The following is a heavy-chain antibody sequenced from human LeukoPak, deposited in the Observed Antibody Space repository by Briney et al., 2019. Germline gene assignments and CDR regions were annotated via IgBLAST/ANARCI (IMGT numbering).Heavy chain of an antibody. CDR3: ARVEMATIPYFDY. J-gene: IGHJ4*02. CDR1: GGSISSSGYY. V-gene: IGHV4-30-2*01. Sequence: SQTLSLTCTVSGGSISSSGYYWSWIRQPPGKGLEWIGYIYHSGSTYYNPSLKSRVTISVDRSKNQFSLKLSSVTAADTAVYYCARVEMATIPYFDYWGQGTLVTVSS. D-gene: IGHD5-24*01. CDR2: IYHSGST.